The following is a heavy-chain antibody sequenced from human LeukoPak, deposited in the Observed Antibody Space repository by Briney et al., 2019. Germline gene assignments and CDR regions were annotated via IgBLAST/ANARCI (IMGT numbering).Heavy chain of an antibody. V-gene: IGHV4-30-2*01. J-gene: IGHJ4*02. D-gene: IGHD6-19*01. Sequence: SETLSLTCTVSGGSISSGGYYWSWIRQPPGKGLEWIGYIYHSGSTYYNPSLKSRVTISVDRSKNQFSLKLSSVTAADTAVYYCARGRIAVAGPFDYWGQETLVTVSS. CDR1: GGSISSGGYY. CDR3: ARGRIAVAGPFDY. CDR2: IYHSGST.